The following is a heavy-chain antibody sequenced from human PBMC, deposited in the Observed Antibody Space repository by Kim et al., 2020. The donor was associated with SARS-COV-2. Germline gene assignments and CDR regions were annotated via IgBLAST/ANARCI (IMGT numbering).Heavy chain of an antibody. V-gene: IGHV4-61*01. D-gene: IGHD1-1*01. CDR3: SRDISRLERRIGAFDI. Sequence: SETLSLTCTVSGVSVSSCTYYWSWIRRPPGQEREWIGYINYSGSTNYNPSLKSRVTISVDTSKNQFSLNLNSVTAADTAVYYCSRDISRLERRIGAFDIWGQGTMVTVSS. J-gene: IGHJ3*02. CDR1: GVSVSSCTYY. CDR2: INYSGST.